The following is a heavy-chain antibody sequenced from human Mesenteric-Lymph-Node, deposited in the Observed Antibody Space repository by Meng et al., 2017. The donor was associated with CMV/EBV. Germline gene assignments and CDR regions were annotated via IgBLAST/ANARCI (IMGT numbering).Heavy chain of an antibody. J-gene: IGHJ5*02. CDR2: IYYRGGS. CDR1: GFTVSSNY. V-gene: IGHV4-59*02. Sequence: ESLKISCAASGFTVSSNYMSWVRQAPGKGLEWVGYIYYRGGSNYNPSLNSRGTISADSSKNQFSLKLNSVTAADTAVYYCARGLVEMATGENWFDPWGQGTLVTVSS. CDR3: ARGLVEMATGENWFDP. D-gene: IGHD5-24*01.